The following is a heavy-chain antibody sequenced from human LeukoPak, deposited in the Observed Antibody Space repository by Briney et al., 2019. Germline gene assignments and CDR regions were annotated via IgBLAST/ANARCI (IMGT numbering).Heavy chain of an antibody. V-gene: IGHV3-23*01. Sequence: GGSLRLSWAASGFTFSSYAMSWVRQAPEKGLEWVSAISGSGGSTYYADSEKGRFTISRDNSKNTLYLQMNSLRAEDTAVYYCAKGRYFDWLDYYGMDVWGQGTTVTVSS. CDR2: ISGSGGST. D-gene: IGHD3-9*01. CDR3: AKGRYFDWLDYYGMDV. J-gene: IGHJ6*02. CDR1: GFTFSSYA.